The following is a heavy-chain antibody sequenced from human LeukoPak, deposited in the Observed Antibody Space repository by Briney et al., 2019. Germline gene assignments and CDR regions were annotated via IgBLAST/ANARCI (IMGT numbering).Heavy chain of an antibody. CDR1: RYTFTGYY. D-gene: IGHD1-26*01. J-gene: IGHJ6*03. CDR3: ATGATTYYYYYMDV. CDR2: INPNSGGT. Sequence: ASVKVSCKASRYTFTGYYMHWVRQAPGQGLEWMGWINPNSGGTNYAQKFQGRVTMTRDTSISTAYMELSRLRSDDTAVYYCATGATTYYYYYMDVWGKGTTVTISS. V-gene: IGHV1-2*02.